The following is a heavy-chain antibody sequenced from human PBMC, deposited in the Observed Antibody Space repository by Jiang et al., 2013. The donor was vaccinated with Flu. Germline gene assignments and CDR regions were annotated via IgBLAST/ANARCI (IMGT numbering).Heavy chain of an antibody. V-gene: IGHV2-5*02. CDR2: IYWDDDK. CDR1: GFSLSTSGVG. Sequence: KPTQTLTLTCTFSGFSLSTSGVGVGWIRQPPGKALEWLALIYWDDDKRYSPSLKSRLTITKDTSKNQVVLTMTNMDPVDTATYYCAHSSPNYYGSGSYYDNNWFDPWGPGNPGHRLL. J-gene: IGHJ5*02. CDR3: AHSSPNYYGSGSYYDNNWFDP. D-gene: IGHD3-10*01.